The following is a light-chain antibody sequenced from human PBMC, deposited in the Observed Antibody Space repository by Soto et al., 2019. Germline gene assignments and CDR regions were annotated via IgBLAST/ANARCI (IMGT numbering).Light chain of an antibody. CDR2: GAS. CDR1: QSVNSN. V-gene: IGKV3-15*01. CDR3: QQYNSWPRT. Sequence: EIVMTQSAATLSVSPGERATLSCRASQSVNSNLAWYQQKPGQAPRLLIYGASSRATGIPVRFSGSGSGTEFTLTITSLQSEDFAVYYCQQYNSWPRTFGQGTKVEIK. J-gene: IGKJ1*01.